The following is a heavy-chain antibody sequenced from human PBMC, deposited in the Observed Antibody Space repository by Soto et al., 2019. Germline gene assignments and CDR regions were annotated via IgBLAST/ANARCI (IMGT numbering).Heavy chain of an antibody. CDR1: GFTFSTYW. J-gene: IGHJ3*02. CDR3: AKGRFTMVRGPDAFDI. Sequence: VGSLRLSCVASGFTFSTYWMHWVRQAPGKGLVWVSRVDSGGSSTNYADSVKGRFTISRDNAKNTLYLQMSSLRAEDTAVYYCAKGRFTMVRGPDAFDIWGQGTMVTVSS. CDR2: VDSGGSST. V-gene: IGHV3-74*01. D-gene: IGHD3-10*01.